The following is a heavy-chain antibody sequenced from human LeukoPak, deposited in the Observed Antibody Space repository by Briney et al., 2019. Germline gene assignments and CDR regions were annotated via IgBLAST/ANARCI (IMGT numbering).Heavy chain of an antibody. CDR1: GFTFSNYK. D-gene: IGHD3-22*01. V-gene: IGHV3-48*03. CDR2: ISTSGSTI. J-gene: IGHJ4*02. Sequence: PGGSLRLSCAASGFTFSNYKMNWVRQAPGKGLEWVSYISTSGSTIYYADSVKGRFTISRDNAKNSLYLQMNSLRAEDTAVYYCARDGPAYYDSSGYSDYWGRGILVTVSS. CDR3: ARDGPAYYDSSGYSDY.